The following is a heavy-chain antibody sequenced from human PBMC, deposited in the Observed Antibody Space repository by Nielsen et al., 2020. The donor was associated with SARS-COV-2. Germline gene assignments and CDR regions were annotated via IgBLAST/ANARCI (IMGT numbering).Heavy chain of an antibody. CDR1: GYTFTSYY. V-gene: IGHV1-46*01. D-gene: IGHD3-22*01. J-gene: IGHJ6*02. CDR2: INPSGGST. Sequence: ASVKVSCKASGYTFTSYYMHWVRQAPGQGLEWMGIINPSGGSTSYAQKFQGRVTMTRNTSISTAYMELSSLRSEDTAVYYCAAPTYYYDSSGYPTYYYYGMDVWGQGTTVTVSS. CDR3: AAPTYYYDSSGYPTYYYYGMDV.